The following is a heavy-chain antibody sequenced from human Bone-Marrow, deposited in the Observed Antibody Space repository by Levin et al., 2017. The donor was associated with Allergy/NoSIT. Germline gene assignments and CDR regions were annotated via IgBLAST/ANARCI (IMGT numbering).Heavy chain of an antibody. Sequence: GGSLRLSCKGSGFSFTNYWIGWVRQMPGKGLEWMGIIYAGDSETRYSPSFQGQVTISVDRSITTAYLQWSSLKASDTAMYYCARGYNYRYYYGMDIWGQGTTVTVSS. CDR3: ARGYNYRYYYGMDI. CDR2: IYAGDSET. V-gene: IGHV5-51*01. J-gene: IGHJ6*02. CDR1: GFSFTNYW. D-gene: IGHD1-20*01.